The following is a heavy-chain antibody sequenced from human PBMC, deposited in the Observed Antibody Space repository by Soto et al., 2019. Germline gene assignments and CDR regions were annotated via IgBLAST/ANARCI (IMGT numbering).Heavy chain of an antibody. V-gene: IGHV5-51*01. CDR2: IFPSDSDT. D-gene: IGHD5-12*01. J-gene: IGHJ5*02. CDR3: ARKDKSGYFNWFDP. CDR1: GYRFTSYW. Sequence: GESLKISCRTSGYRFTSYWIAWVRQMPGKGLEWMGIIFPSDSDTRYSPSFQGQVTISADRSTSTVFLQWASLKASDTAVYFCARKDKSGYFNWFDPWGQGPRV.